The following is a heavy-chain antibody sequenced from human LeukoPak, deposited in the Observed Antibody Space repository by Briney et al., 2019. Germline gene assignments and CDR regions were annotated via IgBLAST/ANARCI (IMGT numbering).Heavy chain of an antibody. CDR3: ARVDCSSTSCYPGVIDP. D-gene: IGHD2-2*01. CDR1: GGSISSSNW. V-gene: IGHV4-4*02. J-gene: IGHJ5*02. CDR2: IYHSGST. Sequence: PSETLSLTCAVSGGSISSSNWWSWVRQPPGKGLEWIGEIYHSGSTNYNPSLKSRVTISVDESKNQFSLKLSSVTAADTAVYYCARVDCSSTSCYPGVIDPWGQGTLVTVSS.